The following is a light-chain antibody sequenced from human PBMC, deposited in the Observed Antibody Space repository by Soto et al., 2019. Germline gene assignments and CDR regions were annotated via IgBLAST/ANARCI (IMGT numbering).Light chain of an antibody. CDR2: TAS. V-gene: IGKV1-39*01. Sequence: DIQMTQSPSSLSASVGDRVTITCRASQTISTCLDWYQQKPGKAPKLLIYTASSLESGVPPRFRGSGSGTDFPLPFGARNLKVFEPYNVHQMSVNLFPFGTGTNVVIK. CDR1: QTISTC. CDR3: HQMSVNLFP. J-gene: IGKJ3*01.